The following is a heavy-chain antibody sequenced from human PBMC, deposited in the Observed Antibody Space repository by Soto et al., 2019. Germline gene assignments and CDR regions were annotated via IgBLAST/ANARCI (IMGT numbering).Heavy chain of an antibody. CDR2: IYYSGST. CDR3: ARDRPDRRDAFDI. V-gene: IGHV4-31*03. J-gene: IGHJ3*02. Sequence: TSETLSLTYSVSGGSISSGAYYWSWIRQHPGKGLEWIGYIYYSGSTYYNPSLRSRITISIDTSTNQFYLKLTSVTAADTAVYYCARDRPDRRDAFDIWGPGTMVTGSS. CDR1: GGSISSGAYY.